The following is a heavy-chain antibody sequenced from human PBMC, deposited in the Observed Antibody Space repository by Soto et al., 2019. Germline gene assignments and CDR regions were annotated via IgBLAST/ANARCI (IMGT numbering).Heavy chain of an antibody. V-gene: IGHV1-18*04. CDR1: GYTFTTYG. CDR3: ARTPRAQMIVLEAATRFDY. J-gene: IGHJ4*02. Sequence: ASVKVSCKASGYTFTTYGFNWVRQAPGQGLEWMGWISPYNGDTSYAQNFQGRVTLTTDTSTSTAYMELRSLTSDDTAIYYCARTPRAQMIVLEAATRFDYWGQGTLVTVSS. CDR2: ISPYNGDT. D-gene: IGHD2-15*01.